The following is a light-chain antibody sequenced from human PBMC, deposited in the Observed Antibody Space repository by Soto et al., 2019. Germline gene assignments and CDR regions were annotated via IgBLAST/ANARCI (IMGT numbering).Light chain of an antibody. CDR1: QSVSSSY. Sequence: NVLTQSPGTLYLSPGERATLSCRASQSVSSSYLAWYQQKPGQAPRLLIYGASSRATGIPDRFSGSGSGTDFTLTISRLEPEDFAVYYCQQYGSSPPWTFGQGTKVDIK. CDR3: QQYGSSPPWT. J-gene: IGKJ1*01. V-gene: IGKV3-20*01. CDR2: GAS.